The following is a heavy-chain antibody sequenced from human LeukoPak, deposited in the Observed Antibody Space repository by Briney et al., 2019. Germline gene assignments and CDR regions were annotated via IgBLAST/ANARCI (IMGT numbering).Heavy chain of an antibody. CDR2: VDGGGGGT. Sequence: PGGSLRLSRADSGFTLSSYAMTWVRQAPGRGLEWVSSVDGGGGGTYYADSVKGRFTISRDNSKDTLYLQMNGLRAEDTAVYFCAKQSAGSAAWYSLHYDFWGQGTLVTVSS. J-gene: IGHJ4*02. CDR3: AKQSAGSAAWYSLHYDF. D-gene: IGHD6-13*01. V-gene: IGHV3-23*01. CDR1: GFTLSSYA.